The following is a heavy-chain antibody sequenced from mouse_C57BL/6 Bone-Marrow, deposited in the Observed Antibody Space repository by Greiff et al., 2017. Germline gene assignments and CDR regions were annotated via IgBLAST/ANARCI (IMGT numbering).Heavy chain of an antibody. D-gene: IGHD1-1*01. CDR3: ARQDYGSSYDYAMDY. Sequence: EVQGVESGGGLVQPGGSLKLSCAASGFTFSDYGMAWVRQAPRKGPEWVAFISNLAYSIYYADTVTGRFTISRGNAKNTLYLEMSSLRSEDTAMYYCARQDYGSSYDYAMDYWGQGTSVTVSS. J-gene: IGHJ4*01. CDR2: ISNLAYSI. V-gene: IGHV5-15*01. CDR1: GFTFSDYG.